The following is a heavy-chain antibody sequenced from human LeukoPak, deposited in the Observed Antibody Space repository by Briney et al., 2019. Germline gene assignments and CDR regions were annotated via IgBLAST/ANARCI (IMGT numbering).Heavy chain of an antibody. CDR3: ARDHRLRLEDY. Sequence: GGSLRLSCAASGFTFSSYWMSWVRQAPGKGLEWVANIKQDGSEKYYVDFVKGRFTISRDNAKNSLYLQMNSLRAEDTAVYYCARDHRLRLEDYWGQGTLVTVSS. D-gene: IGHD4-17*01. CDR1: GFTFSSYW. J-gene: IGHJ4*02. V-gene: IGHV3-7*01. CDR2: IKQDGSEK.